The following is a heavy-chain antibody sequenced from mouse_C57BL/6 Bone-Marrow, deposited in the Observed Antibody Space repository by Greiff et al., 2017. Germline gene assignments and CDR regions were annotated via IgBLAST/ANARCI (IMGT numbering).Heavy chain of an antibody. CDR1: GFNIKDDY. Sequence: EVNLQESGAELVRPGASVKLSCTASGFNIKDDYMHWVKQRPEQGLEWIGWIDPENGDTEYASKFQGKATITADTSSNTAYLQLSSLTSEDTAVYYCTTGMTTVVDYWGQGTTLTVSS. V-gene: IGHV14-4*01. CDR3: TTGMTTVVDY. J-gene: IGHJ2*01. D-gene: IGHD1-1*01. CDR2: IDPENGDT.